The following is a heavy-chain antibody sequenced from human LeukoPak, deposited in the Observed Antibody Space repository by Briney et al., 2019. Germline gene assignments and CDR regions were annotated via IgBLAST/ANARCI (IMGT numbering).Heavy chain of an antibody. CDR3: ARAEVVAATHFDY. D-gene: IGHD2-15*01. V-gene: IGHV3-48*01. J-gene: IGHJ4*02. CDR1: GFTFSSYW. CDR2: ISSTGGTI. Sequence: PGGSLRLSCAASGFTFSSYWMHWVRQAPGKGLEWVSFISSTGGTIYYADSVKGRFTVSRDNGKNSLLLQMNSLRAEDTAVYYYARAEVVAATHFDYWGQGTLVTVSS.